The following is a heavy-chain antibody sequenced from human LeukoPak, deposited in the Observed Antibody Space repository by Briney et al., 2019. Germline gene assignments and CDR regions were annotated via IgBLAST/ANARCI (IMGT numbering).Heavy chain of an antibody. D-gene: IGHD2-21*02. V-gene: IGHV4-59*01. CDR3: ARYCGGDCYPYYFDY. CDR2: IYYSGST. J-gene: IGHJ4*02. CDR1: GGSISSYY. Sequence: TSETLSLTCTVSGGSISSYYWSWIRQPPGKGLEWIGYIYYSGSTNYNPSLKSRVTISVDTSKNQFSLKLSSVTAADTAVYYCARYCGGDCYPYYFDYWGQGTLVTVSS.